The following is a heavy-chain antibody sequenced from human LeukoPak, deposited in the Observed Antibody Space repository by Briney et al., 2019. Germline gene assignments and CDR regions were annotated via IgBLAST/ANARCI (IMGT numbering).Heavy chain of an antibody. D-gene: IGHD3-10*02. Sequence: GGSLRLSCAASGFTFSTYGMSWVRQAPGKGLEWVSEISGSGAGTHYADSVKGRFTISRDNAKNSLYLQMNSLRAEDTAVYYCAELGITMIGGVWGKGTTVTISS. CDR1: GFTFSTYG. CDR3: AELGITMIGGV. J-gene: IGHJ6*04. CDR2: ISGSGAGT. V-gene: IGHV3-23*01.